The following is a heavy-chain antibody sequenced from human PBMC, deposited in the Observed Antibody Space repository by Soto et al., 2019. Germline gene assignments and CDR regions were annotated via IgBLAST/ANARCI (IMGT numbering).Heavy chain of an antibody. CDR2: IDGRGGKA. Sequence: EVQLLESGGGLQRGGGSLRLPWASSGSTFSSYPMNWVPQAPGKGWEWVPVIDGRGGKANHADSVKGRFPISRDKSENTVYLQMGSLRDGDAAVYYCARGKDRNTVTTFDYWGQGTLVIVSS. CDR1: GSTFSSYP. V-gene: IGHV3-23*01. J-gene: IGHJ4*02. CDR3: ARGKDRNTVTTFDY. D-gene: IGHD4-17*01.